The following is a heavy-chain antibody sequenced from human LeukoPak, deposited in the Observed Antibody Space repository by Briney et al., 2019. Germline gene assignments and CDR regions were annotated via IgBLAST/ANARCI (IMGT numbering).Heavy chain of an antibody. D-gene: IGHD4-17*01. CDR2: IKQDGSEK. V-gene: IGHV3-7*01. J-gene: IGHJ6*03. CDR3: ARDPYGDPDYYYYMDV. Sequence: PGGSLRLSCAPSGFTFSSYWMSWVRQAPGKGLEWVANIKQDGSEKYYVDSVKGRFTISRDNAKNSLYLQMNSLRAEDTAVYYCARDPYGDPDYYYYMDVWGKGTTVTVSS. CDR1: GFTFSSYW.